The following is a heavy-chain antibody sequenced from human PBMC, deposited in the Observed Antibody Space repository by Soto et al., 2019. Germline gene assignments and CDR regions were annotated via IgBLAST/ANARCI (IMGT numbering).Heavy chain of an antibody. CDR2: IDHSGTT. CDR1: FHYIRNGNW. D-gene: IGHD6-13*01. Sequence: PSETLSLTYTVSFHYIRNGNWGSWVRQPTGKGLEWIGEIDHSGTTNYNPSLKNRLTMSVDTSTNQFSLKPSSVTAADTAVYYCARGSLRTAAGSLIYYYHGMDVWGQGTTVTVSS. CDR3: ARGSLRTAAGSLIYYYHGMDV. J-gene: IGHJ6*02. V-gene: IGHV4-4*02.